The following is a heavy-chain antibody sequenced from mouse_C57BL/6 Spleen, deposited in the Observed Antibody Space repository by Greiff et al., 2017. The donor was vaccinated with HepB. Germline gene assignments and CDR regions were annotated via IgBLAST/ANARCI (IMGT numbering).Heavy chain of an antibody. CDR1: GYSITSGYY. CDR2: ISYDGSN. Sequence: EVQLQQSGPGLVKPSQSLSLTCSVTGYSITSGYYWNWIRQFPGNKLEWMGYISYDGSNNYNPSLKNRISITRDTSKNQFFLKLNSVTTEDTATYYCARDEGDYYYFDYWGQGTTLTVSS. V-gene: IGHV3-6*01. CDR3: ARDEGDYYYFDY. J-gene: IGHJ2*01. D-gene: IGHD1-1*01.